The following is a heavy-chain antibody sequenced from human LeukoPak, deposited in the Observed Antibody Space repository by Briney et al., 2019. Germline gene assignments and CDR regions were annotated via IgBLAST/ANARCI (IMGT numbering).Heavy chain of an antibody. V-gene: IGHV4-4*07. D-gene: IGHD1-26*01. CDR2: IYSSGSI. Sequence: SETLSLTCTVSGGSISSYYWSWIRQPAGKGLEWIGRIYSSGSINYNPSLKSRVTMSVDMPKNQFSLKLSSVTAADTAVYYCALGGWELKDYYYYYMDVWGKGTTVTVSS. CDR3: ALGGWELKDYYYYYMDV. CDR1: GGSISSYY. J-gene: IGHJ6*03.